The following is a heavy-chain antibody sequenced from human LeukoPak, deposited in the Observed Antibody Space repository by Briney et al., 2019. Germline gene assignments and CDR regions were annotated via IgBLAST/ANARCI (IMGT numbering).Heavy chain of an antibody. V-gene: IGHV3-30-3*01. D-gene: IGHD1-1*01. CDR2: ISNDGNDK. J-gene: IGHJ4*02. CDR1: EFTFSRHA. CDR3: ARDRNAPAKYYFDY. Sequence: GGSLRLSCAASEFTFSRHAMHWVRQAPGKGLEWVAVISNDGNDKHYADSVRGRFTFSRDNSKNTMYLQMNSLRAEDTAVCYCARDRNAPAKYYFDYWGQGTLVTVSS.